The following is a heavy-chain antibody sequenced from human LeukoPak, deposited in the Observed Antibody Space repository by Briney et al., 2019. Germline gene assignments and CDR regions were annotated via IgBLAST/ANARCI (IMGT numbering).Heavy chain of an antibody. Sequence: GGSLRLSCAASGFTFSSYEMNWVRQAPGKGLEWVSYISSSGSTIYYADSVKGRFTISRDNSKNTLYLQMNSLRAEDTAVYYCARAVAGLDYWGQGTLVTVSS. CDR1: GFTFSSYE. J-gene: IGHJ4*02. D-gene: IGHD6-19*01. CDR3: ARAVAGLDY. CDR2: ISSSGSTI. V-gene: IGHV3-48*03.